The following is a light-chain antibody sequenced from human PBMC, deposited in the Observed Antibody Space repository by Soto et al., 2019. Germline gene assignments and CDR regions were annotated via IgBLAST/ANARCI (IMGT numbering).Light chain of an antibody. Sequence: QSVLTQPPSVSAAPGQKVIISCSGNSSNIGKNHVFWYQQFPGTAPKLLIYDNYKRPSGIPDRFSVSKSGASATLAITGLHTGDEADYYCGAWDTSLRAVVFGGGTKLTVL. CDR1: SSNIGKNH. V-gene: IGLV1-51*01. CDR2: DNY. J-gene: IGLJ2*01. CDR3: GAWDTSLRAVV.